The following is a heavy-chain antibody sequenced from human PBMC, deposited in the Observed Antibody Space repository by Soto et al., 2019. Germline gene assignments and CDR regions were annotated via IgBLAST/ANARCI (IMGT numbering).Heavy chain of an antibody. Sequence: SVKVSCKASGGTFSSYAISWVRQAPGQGLEWMGGIIPIFGTANYAQKFQGRVTITADKSTSTAYMELSSLRSEDTAVYYCARDGAAAGRDYSYGMDVWGQGTTVTVSS. V-gene: IGHV1-69*06. CDR2: IIPIFGTA. D-gene: IGHD6-13*01. CDR3: ARDGAAAGRDYSYGMDV. J-gene: IGHJ6*02. CDR1: GGTFSSYA.